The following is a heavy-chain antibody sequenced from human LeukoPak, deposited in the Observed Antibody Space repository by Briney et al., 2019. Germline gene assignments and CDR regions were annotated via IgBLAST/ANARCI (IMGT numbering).Heavy chain of an antibody. CDR2: ISSSSSYI. Sequence: PGGSLRLSCAASGFTFTNNFMSWVRQAPGKGLEWVSSISSSSSYIYYADSVKGRFTISRDNSKNTLYLQMNSLRAEDTAVYYCAKSPWNGKFRAYFDYWGQGTLVTVSS. CDR3: AKSPWNGKFRAYFDY. V-gene: IGHV3-21*01. D-gene: IGHD1-1*01. J-gene: IGHJ4*02. CDR1: GFTFTNNF.